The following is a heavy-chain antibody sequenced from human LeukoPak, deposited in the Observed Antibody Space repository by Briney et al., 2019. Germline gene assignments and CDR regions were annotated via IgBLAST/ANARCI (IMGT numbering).Heavy chain of an antibody. V-gene: IGHV4-59*01. CDR2: IYYSGST. D-gene: IGHD6-19*01. J-gene: IGHJ1*01. CDR1: GGSISSYY. Sequence: PSGTLSLTCTVSGGSISSYYWSWIRQPPGKGLEWIGYIYYSGSTNYNPSLKSRVTISVDTSKNQFSLKLSSVTAADTAVYYCARVRSSGWSLIFQHWGQGTLVTVSS. CDR3: ARVRSSGWSLIFQH.